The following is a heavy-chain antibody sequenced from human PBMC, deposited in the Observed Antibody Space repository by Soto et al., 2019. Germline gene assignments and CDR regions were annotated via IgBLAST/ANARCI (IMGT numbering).Heavy chain of an antibody. CDR2: ISYDGSNK. V-gene: IGHV3-30*18. CDR3: AKDIRDGYSHDAFDI. CDR1: GFTFSSYG. J-gene: IGHJ3*02. D-gene: IGHD4-4*01. Sequence: GGSLRLSCAASGFTFSSYGMHWVRQAPGKGLEWVAVISYDGSNKYYADSVKGRFTISRDNSKNTLYLRMNSLRAEDTAVYYCAKDIRDGYSHDAFDIWGQGTMVTVSS.